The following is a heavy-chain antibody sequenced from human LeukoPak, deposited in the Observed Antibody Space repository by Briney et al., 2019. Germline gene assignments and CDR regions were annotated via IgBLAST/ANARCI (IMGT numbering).Heavy chain of an antibody. CDR2: IIPIFGTA. J-gene: IGHJ6*03. CDR1: GGTFSSYA. CDR3: AFSMAAFYYYYYYMDV. V-gene: IGHV1-69*05. D-gene: IGHD6-6*01. Sequence: GSTVKVSCKASGGTFSSYAISWVRRAPGQGLEWMGGIIPIFGTANYAQKFQGRVTITTDESTSTAYMELSSLRSEDTAVYYCAFSMAAFYYYYYYMDVWGKGTTVIVSS.